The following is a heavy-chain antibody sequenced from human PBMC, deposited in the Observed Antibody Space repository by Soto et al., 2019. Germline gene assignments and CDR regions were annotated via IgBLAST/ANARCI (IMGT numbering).Heavy chain of an antibody. CDR1: GFTFSSYW. CDR2: IKQDGSEK. CDR3: ARDQYYGSGSWNY. Sequence: QTGGSLRLSCAASGFTFSSYWMSWVRQAPGKGLEWVANIKQDGSEKYYVDSVKGRFTISRDNAKNSLYLQMNSLRAEDTAVYYCARDQYYGSGSWNYWGQGTLVTVSS. J-gene: IGHJ4*02. D-gene: IGHD3-10*01. V-gene: IGHV3-7*03.